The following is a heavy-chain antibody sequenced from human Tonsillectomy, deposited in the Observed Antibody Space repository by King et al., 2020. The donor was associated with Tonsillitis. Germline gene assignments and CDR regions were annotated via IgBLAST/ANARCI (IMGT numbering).Heavy chain of an antibody. CDR3: AKDRDFWSPHGMDV. Sequence: VQLVESGGGLIQPGGSLRLSCAASGFTFSSYAMSWVRQAPGKGLEWVSGISGRGGTTYYADSVKGRFAISGDNSKNTLYLQMNSLRAEDTAVYYCAKDRDFWSPHGMDVWGQGTTVTVSS. CDR2: ISGRGGTT. D-gene: IGHD3-3*01. V-gene: IGHV3-23*04. CDR1: GFTFSSYA. J-gene: IGHJ6*02.